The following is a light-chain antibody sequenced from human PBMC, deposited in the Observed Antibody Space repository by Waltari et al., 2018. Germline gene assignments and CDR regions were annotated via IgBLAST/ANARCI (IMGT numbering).Light chain of an antibody. J-gene: IGKJ1*01. Sequence: EIVLTQSPGTLSLSPGERATLSRRASQSFTRYLAWYQHKPGQAPSLLIYDASTRAAGIADRFSGSGFGTDFTLTISRLEPEDSAVYYCQHYVRLPVTFGQGTKVEIK. CDR2: DAS. CDR1: QSFTRY. CDR3: QHYVRLPVT. V-gene: IGKV3-20*01.